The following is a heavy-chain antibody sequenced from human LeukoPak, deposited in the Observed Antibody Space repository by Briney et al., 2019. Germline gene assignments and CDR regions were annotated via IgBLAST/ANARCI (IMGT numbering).Heavy chain of an antibody. D-gene: IGHD3-10*01. CDR3: AREDDYYGSGSYYMDV. CDR2: INTDGSST. CDR1: GFTFSSYW. Sequence: GGSLRLSCAASGFTFSSYWMHWVRHAPGKGLVWVSRINTDGSSTSYADSVKGRFTISRDNAKNTLYLQMNSLRAEDTAVYYCAREDDYYGSGSYYMDVWGKGTTVTVSS. J-gene: IGHJ6*03. V-gene: IGHV3-74*01.